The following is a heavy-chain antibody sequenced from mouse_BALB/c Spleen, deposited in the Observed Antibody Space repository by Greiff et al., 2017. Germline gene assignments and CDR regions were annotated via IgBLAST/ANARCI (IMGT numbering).Heavy chain of an antibody. CDR2: IWAGGST. CDR3: ARDFWYFDV. J-gene: IGHJ1*01. Sequence: VNVVESGPGLVAPSQSLSITCTVSGFSLTSYGVHWVRQTPGKGLEWLGVIWAGGSTNYNSALMSRLSISKDNSKSQVFLKMNSLQTADTAMYYCARDFWYFDVWGAGTTVTVSS. CDR1: GFSLTSYG. V-gene: IGHV2-9*02.